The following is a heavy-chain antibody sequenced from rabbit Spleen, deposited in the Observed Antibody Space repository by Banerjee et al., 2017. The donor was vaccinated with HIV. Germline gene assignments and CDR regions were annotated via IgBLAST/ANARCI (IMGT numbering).Heavy chain of an antibody. V-gene: IGHV1S45*01. CDR2: INGVTGKA. CDR1: GFSFSNKAV. D-gene: IGHD4-2*01. J-gene: IGHJ4*01. Sequence: QEQLVESGGGLVKPEGSLKLSCTASGFSFSNKAVMCWVRQAPGKGLEWIACINGVTGKALDTPGAQGRVTVSNTSSTTVTTQMTRLTARVTAIYFCARDWDGVIGWKFGWWGPGTLVTVS. CDR3: ARDWDGVIGWKFGW.